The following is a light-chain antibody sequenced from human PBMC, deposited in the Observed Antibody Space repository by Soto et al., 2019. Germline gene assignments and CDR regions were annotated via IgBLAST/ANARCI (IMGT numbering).Light chain of an antibody. CDR1: QSVSSSY. CDR2: GAS. Sequence: EIVLTQSPGTLSLSPGERATLSCRASQSVSSSYLAWYQQKPGQAPRLLIYGASSRATDIPDRFSGSGSGTDFTLTISRLEPEDFAVYYCQQYGSSPPIFTFGPGTKVDIK. CDR3: QQYGSSPPIFT. J-gene: IGKJ3*01. V-gene: IGKV3-20*01.